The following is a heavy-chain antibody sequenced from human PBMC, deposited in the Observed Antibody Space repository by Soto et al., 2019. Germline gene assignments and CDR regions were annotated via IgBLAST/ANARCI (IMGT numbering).Heavy chain of an antibody. CDR1: RGSIDSYY. J-gene: IGHJ5*02. Sequence: SDTLSLTCTVTRGSIDSYYWTCIRQPPGKGLEWIGYVYYTGTTTYSPSLKSRVTISVDTSMNQISLKLSSVTAADTAFYYCARLGGYYQSLDTWGQGTLVTVS. CDR3: ARLGGYYQSLDT. CDR2: VYYTGTT. V-gene: IGHV4-59*08. D-gene: IGHD3-22*01.